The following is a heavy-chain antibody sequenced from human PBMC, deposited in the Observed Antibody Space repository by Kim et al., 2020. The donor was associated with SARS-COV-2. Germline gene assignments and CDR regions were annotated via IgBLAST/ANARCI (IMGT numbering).Heavy chain of an antibody. J-gene: IGHJ3*01. CDR2: IHPGYSDT. V-gene: IGHV5-51*01. Sequence: GESLKISCRGSGYSGFTSYRIAWGRQMPGKGLEWMGIIHPGYSDTTYRPSFQGQATISADKSINTAYLQWNSLRASDTAMYYCARHRGRVTSAYLLRMGDLQPSYPFDVWGQGTMVTVSS. D-gene: IGHD3-16*01. CDR1: GYSGFTSYR. CDR3: ARHRGRVTSAYLLRMGDLQPSYPFDV.